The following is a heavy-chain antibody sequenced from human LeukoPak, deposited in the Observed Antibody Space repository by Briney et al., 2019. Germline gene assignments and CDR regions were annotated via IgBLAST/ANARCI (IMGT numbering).Heavy chain of an antibody. V-gene: IGHV3-21*01. Sequence: PGGSLRLSCAASGFSFNTYSMTWFRQAPGKGLHWVSSISSSSTYIYYADSVKGRFTISRDNAKNSLYLQMTSLRAEDTAVYYCARVRDDSKEGYPDYWGQGTLVTVSS. CDR2: ISSSSTYI. CDR3: ARVRDDSKEGYPDY. D-gene: IGHD3-3*01. CDR1: GFSFNTYS. J-gene: IGHJ4*02.